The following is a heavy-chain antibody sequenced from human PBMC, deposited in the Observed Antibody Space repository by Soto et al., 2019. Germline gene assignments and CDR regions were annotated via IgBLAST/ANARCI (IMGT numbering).Heavy chain of an antibody. CDR1: GGSFSGYY. CDR3: ARPDGYSSSSRDLNWFDP. Sequence: PSETLSLTCAVYGGSFSGYYWSWIRQPPGKGLEWIGEINHSGSTNYNPSLKSRVTISVDTSKNQFSLKLSSVTAADTAVYYCARPDGYSSSSRDLNWFDPWGQGTLVTVSS. CDR2: INHSGST. D-gene: IGHD6-6*01. J-gene: IGHJ5*02. V-gene: IGHV4-34*01.